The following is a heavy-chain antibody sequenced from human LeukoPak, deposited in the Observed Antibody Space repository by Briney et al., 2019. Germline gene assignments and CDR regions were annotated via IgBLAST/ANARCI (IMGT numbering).Heavy chain of an antibody. V-gene: IGHV3-30*18. D-gene: IGHD2-21*02. CDR2: ISYDGSNK. CDR1: GFTFSSYG. Sequence: GGSLRLSCAASGFTFSSYGMHWVRQAPGKGLEGGAVISYDGSNKYYADSVKGRFTISRDNSKNPLYLQMNSLRAEDTAVYYCAKDLTAYCGGDCYKIYGMDVWGKGTTVTVSS. J-gene: IGHJ6*04. CDR3: AKDLTAYCGGDCYKIYGMDV.